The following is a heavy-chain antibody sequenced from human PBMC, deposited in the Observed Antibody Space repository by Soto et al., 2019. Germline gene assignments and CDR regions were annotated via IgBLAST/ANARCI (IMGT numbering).Heavy chain of an antibody. J-gene: IGHJ4*02. CDR3: AKDPTYDYGYFDS. CDR1: GFTFSSYA. CDR2: IRTSVGDT. V-gene: IGHV3-23*01. Sequence: LRLSCAASGFTFSSYAMNWVRQAPGKGLEWVSTIRTSVGDTYYAASVKGRFTISRDNSKSTVYLHLNSLRAEDTAIYYCAKDPTYDYGYFDSWGQGTLVTVSS. D-gene: IGHD4-17*01.